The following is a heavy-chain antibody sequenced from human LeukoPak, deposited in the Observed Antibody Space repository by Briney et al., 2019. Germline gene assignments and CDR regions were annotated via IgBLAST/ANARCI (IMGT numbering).Heavy chain of an antibody. J-gene: IGHJ4*02. Sequence: PGGSLRLSCTASGFTFGDYAMHWVRQAPGKGLEWVAVISYDGSNKYYADSVKGRFTISRDNSKNTLYLQMNSLRAEDTAVYYCARAGDIVVVVAATLDYWGQGTLVTVSS. CDR1: GFTFGDYA. D-gene: IGHD2-15*01. V-gene: IGHV3-30*04. CDR3: ARAGDIVVVVAATLDY. CDR2: ISYDGSNK.